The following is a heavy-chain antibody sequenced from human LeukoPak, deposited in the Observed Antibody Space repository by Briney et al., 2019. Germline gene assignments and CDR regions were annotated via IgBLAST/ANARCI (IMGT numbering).Heavy chain of an antibody. J-gene: IGHJ4*02. CDR1: GFTFSRFA. CDR2: ISGGDRTT. Sequence: GGSLRLSCEASGFTFSRFAMSWVRQAPGKGLEWVSSISGGDRTTYYADSVKGRFTISRDNSKNILYLQMNSLRADDTALYCCAKDGNYLDSSGYLIPFDYWGLGTLVTVSS. V-gene: IGHV3-23*01. D-gene: IGHD3-22*01. CDR3: AKDGNYLDSSGYLIPFDY.